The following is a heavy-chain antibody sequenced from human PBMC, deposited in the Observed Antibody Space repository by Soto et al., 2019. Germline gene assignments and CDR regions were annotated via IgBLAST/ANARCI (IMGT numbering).Heavy chain of an antibody. Sequence: QVQLVQSGAEVRKPGASVKVSCKASGYTFTSYAISWVRQAPGPGREWMGWISAYNGNTNYAQKLQGRVTMTADTSTNTAYMERRILRSDDAAVYSCARELAAGTCDYWGQGTLVTVSS. CDR2: ISAYNGNT. V-gene: IGHV1-18*01. D-gene: IGHD6-13*01. J-gene: IGHJ4*02. CDR3: ARELAAGTCDY. CDR1: GYTFTSYA.